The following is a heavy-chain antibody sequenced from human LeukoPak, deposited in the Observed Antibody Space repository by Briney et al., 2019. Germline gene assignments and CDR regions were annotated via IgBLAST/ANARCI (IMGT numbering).Heavy chain of an antibody. J-gene: IGHJ4*02. CDR1: GFTFTSYA. Sequence: QTGGSLRLSCAASGFTFTSYAMSWVRQAPGKGLEWVSAISGSGGSTYYADSVKGRFTISRDNSKNTLYLQMNSLRAEDTAVYYCAKAQLRQLGSFDYWGQGTLVTVSS. D-gene: IGHD6-6*01. CDR2: ISGSGGST. CDR3: AKAQLRQLGSFDY. V-gene: IGHV3-23*01.